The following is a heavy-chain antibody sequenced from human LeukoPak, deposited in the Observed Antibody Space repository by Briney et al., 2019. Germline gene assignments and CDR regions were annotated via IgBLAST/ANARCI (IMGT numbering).Heavy chain of an antibody. D-gene: IGHD3-16*02. V-gene: IGHV4-59*01. CDR1: GRSISSYY. CDR2: IYYSGST. J-gene: IGHJ3*02. Sequence: SEPLSLTCSVSGRSISSYYWSWLRQPPGKGLEWVGYIYYSGSTNYNPSLKSRVTISVDTSKNQFSLKLRSVTAADTAVYYCARGGNIYDYVWGSYRPDAFDIWGQGTMVTVSS. CDR3: ARGGNIYDYVWGSYRPDAFDI.